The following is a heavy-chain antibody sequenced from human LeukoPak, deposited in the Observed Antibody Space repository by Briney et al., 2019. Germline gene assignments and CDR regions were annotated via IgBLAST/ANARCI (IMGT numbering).Heavy chain of an antibody. CDR1: GFTVSSNY. D-gene: IGHD3-22*01. CDR3: ATSNYYDSSGLDY. V-gene: IGHV3-53*01. J-gene: IGHJ4*02. Sequence: GGSLRLSCAASGFTVSSNYMSWVRQAPGKGLEWVSVIYSGGSTYYADSVKGRFTISRDNSKNTLYLQMNSPRAEDTAVYYCATSNYYDSSGLDYWGQGTLVTVSP. CDR2: IYSGGST.